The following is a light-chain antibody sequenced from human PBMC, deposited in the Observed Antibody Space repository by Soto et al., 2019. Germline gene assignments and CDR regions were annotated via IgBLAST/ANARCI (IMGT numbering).Light chain of an antibody. CDR2: GAS. CDR1: QSISNN. Sequence: EIGITQSPSTLSVSPGERATLSCRASQSISNNLAWYQQKAGQPPRLLIYGASTRATGIPARFSGSGSGTEFTLTISSLQSEDFAVYYCQQYSIWRTFGQGTKVDI. V-gene: IGKV3-15*01. CDR3: QQYSIWRT. J-gene: IGKJ1*01.